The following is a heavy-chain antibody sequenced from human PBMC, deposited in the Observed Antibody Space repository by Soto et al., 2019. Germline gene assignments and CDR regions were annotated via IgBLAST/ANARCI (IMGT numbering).Heavy chain of an antibody. J-gene: IGHJ4*02. V-gene: IGHV4-39*01. CDR1: GGSISTSAYY. Sequence: SETLSLTCTVSGGSISTSAYYWGWIRQPPGKGLEWIGTIYYSGTSYHNPSLKSRVTISVDTSKNQFSLTLTSVTAADTAVYYFVRFWPPPYSDALTDYTDAFDYWGQGTLVTVSS. D-gene: IGHD3-9*01. CDR2: IYYSGTS. CDR3: VRFWPPPYSDALTDYTDAFDY.